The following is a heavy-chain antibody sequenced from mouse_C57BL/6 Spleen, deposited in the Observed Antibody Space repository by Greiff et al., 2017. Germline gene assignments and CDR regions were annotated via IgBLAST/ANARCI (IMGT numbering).Heavy chain of an antibody. CDR1: GYTFTSYW. Sequence: QVQLQQPGAELVMPGALVKLSCKASGYTFTSYWMHWVKQRPGQGLEWIGEIDPSDSYTNYNQKFKGKSTLTVDKSSSTAYMQLSSLTSEDSAVYYCAKVDSSGYFYVDYWGQGTSVTVSS. CDR3: AKVDSSGYFYVDY. J-gene: IGHJ4*01. D-gene: IGHD3-2*02. V-gene: IGHV1-69*01. CDR2: IDPSDSYT.